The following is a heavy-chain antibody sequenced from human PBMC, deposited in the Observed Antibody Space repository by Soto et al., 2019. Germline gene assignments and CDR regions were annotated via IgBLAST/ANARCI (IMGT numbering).Heavy chain of an antibody. J-gene: IGHJ6*02. V-gene: IGHV1-46*01. CDR3: ASTSEYYYDSSGSKADHYLYYCHGMDV. CDR2: INPSGGST. CDR1: GDTFTSYY. Sequence: ASVKVSSEASGDTFTSYYLHSVRQAPGQGLEWMGIINPSGGSTSYAQKFQGRVTMTRDTSTSTVYMELSSLRSEDTAVYYCASTSEYYYDSSGSKADHYLYYCHGMDVWGQGTTVTVSS. D-gene: IGHD3-22*01.